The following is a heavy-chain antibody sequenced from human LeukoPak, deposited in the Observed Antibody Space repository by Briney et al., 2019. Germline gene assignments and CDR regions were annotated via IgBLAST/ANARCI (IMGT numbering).Heavy chain of an antibody. CDR1: GGSISSGSYY. D-gene: IGHD3-3*01. V-gene: IGHV4-61*02. Sequence: SETLSLTCTVSGGSISSGSYYWSWIRQPAGKGLEWIGRIYTSGSTNYNPSLKSRVTISVDTSKNQFSLKLSSVTAADTAVYYCARDVLEAYGMDVWGQGTTVTVSS. CDR3: ARDVLEAYGMDV. CDR2: IYTSGST. J-gene: IGHJ6*02.